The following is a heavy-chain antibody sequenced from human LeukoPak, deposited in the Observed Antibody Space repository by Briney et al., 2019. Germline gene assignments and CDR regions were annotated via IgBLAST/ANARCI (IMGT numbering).Heavy chain of an antibody. CDR3: ARGYSNGLYYFDC. J-gene: IGHJ4*02. CDR2: IRYDGSNK. D-gene: IGHD5-18*01. V-gene: IGHV3-30*02. CDR1: GFTFSNYG. Sequence: GGSLRLSCAASGFTFSNYGMHWVRQAPGKGLEWLAFIRYDGSNKYYADSVKGRFTISRDNSKNMVYLQMNSLRPEDTAVYYCARGYSNGLYYFDCWGQGTLVTVSS.